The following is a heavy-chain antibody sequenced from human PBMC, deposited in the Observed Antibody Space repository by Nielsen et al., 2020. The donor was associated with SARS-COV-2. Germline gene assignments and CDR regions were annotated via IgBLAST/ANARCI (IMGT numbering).Heavy chain of an antibody. CDR1: GFTVSSNY. J-gene: IGHJ2*01. CDR3: ARLCWGYWYFDL. Sequence: GGSLRLSCAASGFTVSSNYMSWVRQAPGKGLEWVSVIYSGGSTYYADSVKGRFTISRDNSKNTLYLQMSSLRAEDTAVYYCARLCWGYWYFDLWGRGTPVTVSS. V-gene: IGHV3-53*05. CDR2: IYSGGST. D-gene: IGHD7-27*01.